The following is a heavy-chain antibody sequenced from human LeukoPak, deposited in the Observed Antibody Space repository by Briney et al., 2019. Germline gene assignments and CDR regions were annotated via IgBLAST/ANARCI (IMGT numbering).Heavy chain of an antibody. CDR2: IIPIFGTA. J-gene: IGHJ4*02. V-gene: IGHV1-69*13. D-gene: IGHD1-26*01. Sequence: GASVRVSCKASGGTFSSYAISWVRQAPGQGLEWMGGIIPIFGTANYAQKFQGRVTITADESTSTAYMELSSLRSEDTAVYYCVSGGEWQLPFDYWGQGTLVTVSS. CDR3: VSGGEWQLPFDY. CDR1: GGTFSSYA.